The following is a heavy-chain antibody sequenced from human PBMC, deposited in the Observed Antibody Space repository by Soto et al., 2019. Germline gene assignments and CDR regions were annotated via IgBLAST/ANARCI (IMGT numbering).Heavy chain of an antibody. CDR3: AKVYYDFWSVSPTDKYYYYYYGMDV. Sequence: GGSLRLSCAASGFTFSSYGMHWVRQDPGKGLEWVAVISYDGSNKYYADSVKGRFTISRDNSKNTLYLQMNSLRAEDTAVYYCAKVYYDFWSVSPTDKYYYYYYGMDVWGQGTTVTVSS. V-gene: IGHV3-30*18. CDR1: GFTFSSYG. CDR2: ISYDGSNK. J-gene: IGHJ6*02. D-gene: IGHD3-3*01.